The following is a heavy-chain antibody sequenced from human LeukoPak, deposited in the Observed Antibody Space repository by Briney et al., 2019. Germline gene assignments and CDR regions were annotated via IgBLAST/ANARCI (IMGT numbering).Heavy chain of an antibody. J-gene: IGHJ6*02. CDR2: IYYSGGT. D-gene: IGHD3-22*01. Sequence: SETLSLTCTVSGGSITGYHWSWIRQPPGKGLEWIGYIYYSGGTNYNPSLKSRVTISLDTSKNQFSLKLTSVTAADTAVYYCARSYDSRGYYYYGMDVWGLGTTVTVSS. V-gene: IGHV4-59*01. CDR1: GGSITGYH. CDR3: ARSYDSRGYYYYGMDV.